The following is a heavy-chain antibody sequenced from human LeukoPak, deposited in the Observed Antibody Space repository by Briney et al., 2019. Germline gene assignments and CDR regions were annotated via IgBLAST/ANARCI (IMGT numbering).Heavy chain of an antibody. CDR1: GDSVSNNA. D-gene: IGHD6-13*01. V-gene: IGHV6-1*01. CDR3: ARGWARDGFNI. Sequence: SQTLSLTCVISGDSVSNNAWNWVRQTPSGGLECLGRTYYDSKWYNHYAESVKSRISINPDTSKNQFSLQLNSVTPEHTAVYYCARGWARDGFNIWSQGTMVTVSS. J-gene: IGHJ3*02. CDR2: TYYDSKWYN.